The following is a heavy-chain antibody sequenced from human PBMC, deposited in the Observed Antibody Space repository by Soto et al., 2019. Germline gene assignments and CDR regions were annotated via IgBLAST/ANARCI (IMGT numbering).Heavy chain of an antibody. V-gene: IGHV4-34*01. J-gene: IGHJ6*02. Sequence: PSETLSLTCAVYGGSFSGYYWSWIRQPPGKGLEWIGEINHSGSTNYNPSLKSRVTISVDTSKNKFSLKLSSVTAADTAVYYCARGRVATIGYYYYYGMDVWGQGTTVTVSS. D-gene: IGHD5-12*01. CDR1: GGSFSGYY. CDR2: INHSGST. CDR3: ARGRVATIGYYYYYGMDV.